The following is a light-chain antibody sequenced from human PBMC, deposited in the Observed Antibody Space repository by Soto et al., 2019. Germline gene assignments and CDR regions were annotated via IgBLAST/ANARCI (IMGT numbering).Light chain of an antibody. Sequence: DIVMTQTPLSSAVTLGQSASISCRSSQSLVHSDGNTYLSWLQQRPGQPQRLLIYKISHRFSGVPNRFSGVGAGTDCTLKISRVYAEDVGIYDGMQAKQPPLTFGGGTKLEI. J-gene: IGKJ4*01. V-gene: IGKV2-24*01. CDR2: KIS. CDR1: QSLVHSDGNTY. CDR3: MQAKQPPLT.